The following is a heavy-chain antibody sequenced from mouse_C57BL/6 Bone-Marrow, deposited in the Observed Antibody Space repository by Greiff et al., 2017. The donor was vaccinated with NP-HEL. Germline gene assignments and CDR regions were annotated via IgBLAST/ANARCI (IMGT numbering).Heavy chain of an antibody. CDR3: TRSTMPGAWFAY. CDR1: GFNIKDYY. J-gene: IGHJ3*01. D-gene: IGHD2-1*01. Sequence: EVQLHQSGAELVRPGASVKLSCTASGFNIKDYYMHWVKQRPEQGLEWMGRIDPEDGDTEYAPKFQGKATMTADTSSNTAYLQLSSLTSEDTAVYYCTRSTMPGAWFAYWGQGTLVTVSA. V-gene: IGHV14-1*01. CDR2: IDPEDGDT.